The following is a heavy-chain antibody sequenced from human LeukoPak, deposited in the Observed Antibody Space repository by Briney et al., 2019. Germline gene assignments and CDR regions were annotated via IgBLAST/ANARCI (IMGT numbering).Heavy chain of an antibody. CDR1: GFTFSSYR. CDR3: ARATRYCSSTSCYEVDY. J-gene: IGHJ4*02. D-gene: IGHD2-2*01. Sequence: GGSLRLSCAASGFTFSSYRMSWVRQAPGKGLEWVANIKQDGSEKYYVDSVKGRFTISRDNAKNSLYLQMNSLRAEDTAVYYCARATRYCSSTSCYEVDYWGQGTLVTVSS. V-gene: IGHV3-7*01. CDR2: IKQDGSEK.